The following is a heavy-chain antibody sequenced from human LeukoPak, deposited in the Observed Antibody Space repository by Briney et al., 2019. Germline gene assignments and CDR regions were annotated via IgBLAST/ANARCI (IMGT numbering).Heavy chain of an antibody. CDR2: ISTSSSYI. D-gene: IGHD3-10*01. V-gene: IGHV3-21*01. Sequence: GGSLRLSCAASGFTFSSYAMTWVRQAPGKGLEWVSFISTSSSYIYYADSVKGRFTISRDNSKNSLYLQMSSLRAEDTAVYYCARVIKGLLWFGDYYYYYMDVWGKGTTVTISS. CDR1: GFTFSSYA. CDR3: ARVIKGLLWFGDYYYYYMDV. J-gene: IGHJ6*03.